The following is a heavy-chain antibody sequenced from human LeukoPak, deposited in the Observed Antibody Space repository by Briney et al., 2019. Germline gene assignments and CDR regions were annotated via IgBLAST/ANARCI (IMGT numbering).Heavy chain of an antibody. V-gene: IGHV3-49*04. CDR3: TRGYYDFWSGYYGMDV. J-gene: IGHJ6*02. CDR1: GFTFSSYA. D-gene: IGHD3-3*01. CDR2: IRSKAYGGTT. Sequence: GGSLRLSCAASGFTFSSYAMSWVRQAPGKGLEWVGFIRSKAYGGTTEYAASVKGRFTISRDDSKSIAYLQMNSLKTEDTAVYYCTRGYYDFWSGYYGMDVWGQGTTVTVSS.